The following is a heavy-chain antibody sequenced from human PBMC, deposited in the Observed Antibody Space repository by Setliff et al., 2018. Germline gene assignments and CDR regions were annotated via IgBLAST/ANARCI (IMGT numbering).Heavy chain of an antibody. V-gene: IGHV1-69*10. D-gene: IGHD3-3*01. CDR1: GGTFSSYA. CDR3: ATKRLYYNFWSGYSSADAFDI. CDR2: IIPILGIA. Sequence: SVKVSCKASGGTFSSYAISWVRQAPGQGLEWMGGIIPILGIANYAQKFQGRVTITADKSTSTAYMELSSLRSEDTAVYYCATKRLYYNFWSGYSSADAFDIWGQGTMVTVSS. J-gene: IGHJ3*02.